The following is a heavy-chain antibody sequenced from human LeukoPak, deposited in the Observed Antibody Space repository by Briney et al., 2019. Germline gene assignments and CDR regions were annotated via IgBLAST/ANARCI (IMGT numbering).Heavy chain of an antibody. CDR3: ARARITGQRDAFDI. Sequence: GGSLRLSCAASGFTFSSYWMSWVRQAPGKGLEWVANIKQEGSEKYYVDSVKGRFTISRDNAKNSLYLQMNSLRAQDTAVYYCARARITGQRDAFDIWGQGTMVTVSS. CDR1: GFTFSSYW. CDR2: IKQEGSEK. D-gene: IGHD1-20*01. J-gene: IGHJ3*02. V-gene: IGHV3-7*04.